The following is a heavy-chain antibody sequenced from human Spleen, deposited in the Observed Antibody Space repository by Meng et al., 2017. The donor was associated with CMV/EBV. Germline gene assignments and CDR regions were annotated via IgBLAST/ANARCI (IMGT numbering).Heavy chain of an antibody. Sequence: GGSLRLSCAASGFTFSSYSINWVRQAPGKGLEWVSSISNSSSYIYYADSVKGRFTISRDNSRNTLFLQMNSLRIEDTGVYYCAKESGTFSSGWLDNWGQGTLVTVSS. CDR1: GFTFSSYS. V-gene: IGHV3-21*01. CDR3: AKESGTFSSGWLDN. CDR2: ISNSSSYI. D-gene: IGHD6-19*01. J-gene: IGHJ4*02.